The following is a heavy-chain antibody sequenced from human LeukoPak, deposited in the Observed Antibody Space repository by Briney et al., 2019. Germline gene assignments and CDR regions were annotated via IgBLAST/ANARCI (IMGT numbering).Heavy chain of an antibody. D-gene: IGHD3-10*01. CDR3: ARGYYYGSGSYDFDI. J-gene: IGHJ3*02. Sequence: PSETLSLTCTVSGGSISSHCWSWIRQPAGKGLAWIGHISTSGSTNYNPSLKSRVTVSEDTSKNQFSLKLSSVTAADTAVYYCARGYYYGSGSYDFDIWGQGTMVTVSS. CDR1: GGSISSHC. V-gene: IGHV4-4*07. CDR2: ISTSGST.